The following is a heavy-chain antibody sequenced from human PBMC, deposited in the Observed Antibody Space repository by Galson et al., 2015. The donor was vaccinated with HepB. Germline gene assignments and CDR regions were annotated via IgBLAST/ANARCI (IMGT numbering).Heavy chain of an antibody. CDR1: GSTFSIFA. J-gene: IGHJ4*02. D-gene: IGHD2-2*01. CDR3: ARVKGGGTCSSSTCHLDN. CDR2: IVPTSGTA. Sequence: SCAASGSTFSIFAMHWVRQAPGQGLEWMGRIVPTSGTADYAQRFQGRVTFTADESSRTAYLELSGLRHEDTAVYYCARVKGGGTCSSSTCHLDNWGQGTLVTVSS. V-gene: IGHV1-69*01.